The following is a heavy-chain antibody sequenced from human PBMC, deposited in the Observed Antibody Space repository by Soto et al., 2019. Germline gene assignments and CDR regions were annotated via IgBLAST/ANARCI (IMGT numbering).Heavy chain of an antibody. J-gene: IGHJ6*02. CDR1: GYTFTDYY. CDR3: ARDLAFYDLPYYYGMDV. CDR2: IYLQSGVT. Sequence: ASVKVSCKASGYTFTDYYIHWVRQAPGQGLEWMGWIYLQSGVTKNAQKFQGRVTMTRDTSVSTAYMELSRLRSDDTAVYYCARDLAFYDLPYYYGMDVWGQGTTVTVSS. V-gene: IGHV1-2*02. D-gene: IGHD3-3*01.